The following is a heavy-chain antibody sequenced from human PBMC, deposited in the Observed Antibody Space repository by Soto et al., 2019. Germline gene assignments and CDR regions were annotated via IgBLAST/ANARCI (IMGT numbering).Heavy chain of an antibody. CDR2: ISSSSSYI. D-gene: IGHD3-16*01. J-gene: IGHJ6*03. CDR1: GFTFSSYS. V-gene: IGHV3-21*01. Sequence: GGSLRLSCAASGFTFSSYSMNWVRQAPGKGLEWVSSISSSSSYIYYADSVKGRFTISRDNAKNSLYLQMNSLRAEDTAVYYCARDHGAPISQKNYYYYYMDVWGKGTTVTVSS. CDR3: ARDHGAPISQKNYYYYYMDV.